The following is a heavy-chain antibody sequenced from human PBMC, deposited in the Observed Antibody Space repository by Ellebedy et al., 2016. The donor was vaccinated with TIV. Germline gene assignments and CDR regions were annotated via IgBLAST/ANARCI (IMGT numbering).Heavy chain of an antibody. CDR2: IYKSGST. J-gene: IGHJ3*02. CDR1: GGSIKNYY. V-gene: IGHV4-59*08. CDR3: ARHFGNYHDSEASDACDS. D-gene: IGHD3-22*01. Sequence: SETLSLXXSVSGGSIKNYYWSWIRQPPGKGLEWIGYIYKSGSTNSNASLKRRVTISIDTSNNQFSLKLSSVTAADTAVYYCARHFGNYHDSEASDACDSWGQGTMVTVSS.